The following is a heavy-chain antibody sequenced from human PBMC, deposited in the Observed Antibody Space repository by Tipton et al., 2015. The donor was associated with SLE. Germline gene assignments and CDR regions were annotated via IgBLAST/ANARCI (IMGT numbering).Heavy chain of an antibody. V-gene: IGHV4-39*07. CDR2: MYSSGST. D-gene: IGHD3-3*01. Sequence: TLSLTCTVSGHSIRSSGYYWGWIRQYPGKGLEWIGTMYSSGSTYYSPSLRSRVTMSVDTVKNQLSLKLSSMTAADTAVYYCARHTANFRGFGYWGQGTKVIVSS. CDR3: ARHTANFRGFGY. CDR1: GHSIRSSGYY. J-gene: IGHJ4*02.